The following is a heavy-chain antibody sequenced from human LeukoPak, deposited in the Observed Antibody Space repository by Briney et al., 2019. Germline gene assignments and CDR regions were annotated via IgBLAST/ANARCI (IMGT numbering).Heavy chain of an antibody. CDR3: ARDGYVWGSYRYTAFDY. CDR2: ISSSGSTI. J-gene: IGHJ4*02. CDR1: GFTFSSYE. V-gene: IGHV3-48*03. D-gene: IGHD3-16*02. Sequence: GGSLRLSCAASGFTFSSYEMNWVRQAPGKGLEWVSYISSSGSTIYYADSVKGRFTISRDNAKNSLYLQMNSLRAEDTAVYYCARDGYVWGSYRYTAFDYWGQGTLVTVSS.